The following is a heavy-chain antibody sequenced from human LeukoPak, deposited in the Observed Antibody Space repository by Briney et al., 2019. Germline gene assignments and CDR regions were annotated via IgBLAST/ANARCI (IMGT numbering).Heavy chain of an antibody. Sequence: SETLSLTCNVSGASISGHYWSWIRQSPGKGLECIGYIYSGSVDYNPSLKSRATISGDASKNQVSLILKSVTTADTAMYYCVKVGYGSGTWGWFDPWGQGILVTVSP. CDR1: GASISGHY. J-gene: IGHJ5*02. CDR3: VKVGYGSGTWGWFDP. CDR2: IYSGSV. V-gene: IGHV4-59*11. D-gene: IGHD3-10*01.